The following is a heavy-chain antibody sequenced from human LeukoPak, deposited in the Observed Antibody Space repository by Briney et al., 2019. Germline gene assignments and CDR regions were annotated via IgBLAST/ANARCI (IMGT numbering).Heavy chain of an antibody. CDR2: IYYSGST. V-gene: IGHV4-59*08. J-gene: IGHJ4*02. CDR1: GGSISSYY. Sequence: PSETLSLTCTVSGGSISSYYWSWIQQPPGKGLEWIGYIYYSGSTNYNPSLKSRVTISVDTSKNQFSLKLSSVTAADTAVYYCARHTYGNSEFDYWGQGTLVTVSS. CDR3: ARHTYGNSEFDY. D-gene: IGHD4-23*01.